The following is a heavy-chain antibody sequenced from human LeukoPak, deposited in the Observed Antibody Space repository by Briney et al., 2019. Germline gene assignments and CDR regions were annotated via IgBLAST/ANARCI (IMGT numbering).Heavy chain of an antibody. CDR1: GFTFSHYY. V-gene: IGHV3-48*01. D-gene: IGHD3-10*01. CDR2: IDSTSSTI. Sequence: GGSLRLSCVASGFTFSHYYMDWVRQAPGEGLEWVSYIDSTSSTIYYADSVKGRFTISRDNAKNSLYLQMSSLRAEDTAVYYCARKYYGSGYYFVDYWGQGTRVTVSS. CDR3: ARKYYGSGYYFVDY. J-gene: IGHJ4*02.